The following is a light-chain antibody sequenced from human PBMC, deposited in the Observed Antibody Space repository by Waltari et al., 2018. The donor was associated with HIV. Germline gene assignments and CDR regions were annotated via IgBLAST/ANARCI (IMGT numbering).Light chain of an antibody. CDR2: GTS. J-gene: IGKJ1*01. V-gene: IGKV3-15*01. Sequence: EILMPQSPAPLSVSPGERATPSCRASQSVNSNLAWYQQKPGQTPRLLIYGTSTRATDIPARFSGSGSGTEFTLTISSLQSEDFAVYYCHHYNNWRETFGQGTKVEIK. CDR3: HHYNNWRET. CDR1: QSVNSN.